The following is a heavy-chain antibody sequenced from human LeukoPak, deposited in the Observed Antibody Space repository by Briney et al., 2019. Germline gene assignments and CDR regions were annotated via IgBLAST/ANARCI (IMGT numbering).Heavy chain of an antibody. V-gene: IGHV3-21*01. J-gene: IGHJ6*03. Sequence: GGSLRLSCAASGFTFNSYSMNWVRQAPGKGLEWVSSISGSNSYIYYADSMKGRFTISRDNSKNTLYLQMNSLRAEDTAVYYCAKGGEPAYYYYYMDVWGKGTTVTISS. D-gene: IGHD4-17*01. CDR3: AKGGEPAYYYYYMDV. CDR2: ISGSNSYI. CDR1: GFTFNSYS.